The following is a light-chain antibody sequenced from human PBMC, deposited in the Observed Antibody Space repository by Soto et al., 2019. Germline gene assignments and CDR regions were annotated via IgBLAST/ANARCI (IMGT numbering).Light chain of an antibody. Sequence: EIVLTQSPGTLSLFPGERATFSCRASQSVSSTYLAWYQQKPGHAPRLLIYGASSRATGIPDRFSGSGSGTDFTLSISRLEPDASAESYCQQYGSSPRTFGHGTKVEI. CDR3: QQYGSSPRT. J-gene: IGKJ1*01. CDR1: QSVSSTY. CDR2: GAS. V-gene: IGKV3-20*01.